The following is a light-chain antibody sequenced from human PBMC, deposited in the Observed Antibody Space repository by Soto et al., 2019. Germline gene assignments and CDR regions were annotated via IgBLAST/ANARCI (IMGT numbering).Light chain of an antibody. Sequence: QSALTQPRSVSGSPGQSVTISCSGTSSDVGGYNYVSWYQQHPGKAPKVMICDVSKRPSGVPDRFSGSKSGNTASLTISGLQAEDEGDYYCCSYAGSYIYVFGSGTKVTVL. CDR1: SSDVGGYNY. V-gene: IGLV2-11*01. CDR2: DVS. J-gene: IGLJ1*01. CDR3: CSYAGSYIYV.